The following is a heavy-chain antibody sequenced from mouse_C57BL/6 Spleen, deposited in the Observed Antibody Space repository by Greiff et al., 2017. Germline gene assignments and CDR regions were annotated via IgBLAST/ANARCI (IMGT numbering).Heavy chain of an antibody. CDR1: GYTFTSYW. CDR3: ARSYYYAFYAMDY. J-gene: IGHJ4*01. CDR2: IYPGSGST. Sequence: QVQLQQPGAELVKPGASVTMSCKASGYTFTSYWITWVKQRPGQGLEWIGDIYPGSGSTNYNEKFKSKATLTVDTSSSTAYMQLSSLTSEDSAVYYCARSYYYAFYAMDYWGQGTSVTVSS. D-gene: IGHD1-1*01. V-gene: IGHV1-55*01.